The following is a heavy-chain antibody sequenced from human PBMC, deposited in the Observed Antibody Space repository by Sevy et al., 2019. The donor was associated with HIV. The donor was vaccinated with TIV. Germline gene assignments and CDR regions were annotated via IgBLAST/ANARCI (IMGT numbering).Heavy chain of an antibody. Sequence: GGSLRLSCAASGFTFSSYAMSWVRQAPGKGLEWVSAISGSGGSTYYADSVKGRFTISRDNSKNTLYLQMNSLRAEDTAVYYCAKTPAECGDYPNLDFDYWGQGTLVTVSS. CDR3: AKTPAECGDYPNLDFDY. D-gene: IGHD2-21*02. J-gene: IGHJ4*02. V-gene: IGHV3-23*01. CDR1: GFTFSSYA. CDR2: ISGSGGST.